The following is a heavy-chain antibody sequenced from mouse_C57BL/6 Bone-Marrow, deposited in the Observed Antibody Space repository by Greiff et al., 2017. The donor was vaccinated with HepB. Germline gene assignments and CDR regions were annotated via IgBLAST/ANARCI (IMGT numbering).Heavy chain of an antibody. Sequence: QVQLQQSGAELVRPGTSVKVSCKASGYAFTNYLIEWVKQRPGQGLEWIGVINPGSGGTNYNEKFKGKATLTADKSSSTAYIQLSSLTSEDSAVYFCARRDFLLLDVWGTGTTVTVSS. V-gene: IGHV1-54*01. CDR2: INPGSGGT. CDR3: ARRDFLLLDV. J-gene: IGHJ1*03. D-gene: IGHD1-1*01. CDR1: GYAFTNYL.